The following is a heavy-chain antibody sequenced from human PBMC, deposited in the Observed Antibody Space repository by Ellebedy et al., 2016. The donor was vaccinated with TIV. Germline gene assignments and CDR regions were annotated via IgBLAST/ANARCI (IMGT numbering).Heavy chain of an antibody. CDR2: IKPDGSEK. V-gene: IGHV3-7*01. J-gene: IGHJ3*02. CDR3: ARGDYYDTSGNYIDAFDI. D-gene: IGHD3-22*01. CDR1: GFTFSNYW. Sequence: GESLKIPCAASGFTFSNYWMSWVRQAPGKGLEWVANIKPDGSEKYYVDSVKGRFTISRDNAKKSLYLQMNSLRAEDTAVYYCARGDYYDTSGNYIDAFDIWGQGTMVTVSS.